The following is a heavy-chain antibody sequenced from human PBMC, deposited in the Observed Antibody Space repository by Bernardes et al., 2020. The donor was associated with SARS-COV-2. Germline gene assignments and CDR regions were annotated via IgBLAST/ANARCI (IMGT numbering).Heavy chain of an antibody. CDR2: IYYSGST. J-gene: IGHJ6*02. CDR3: ARLSEGRIYGDYGRYYYGMDV. Sequence: SETLSLTCTVSGGSISSYYWSWIRQPPGKGLEWIGYIYYSGSTNYNPSLKSRVTISVDTSKNQFSLKLSSVTAADTAVYYCARLSEGRIYGDYGRYYYGMDVWGQGTTVTVS. V-gene: IGHV4-59*08. CDR1: GGSISSYY. D-gene: IGHD4-17*01.